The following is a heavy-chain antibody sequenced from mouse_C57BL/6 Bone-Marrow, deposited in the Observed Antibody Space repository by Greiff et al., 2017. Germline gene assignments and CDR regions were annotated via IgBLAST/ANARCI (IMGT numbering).Heavy chain of an antibody. Sequence: QVQLQQPGAELVKPGASVKMSCKASGYTFTSYWITWVKQRPGQGLEWIGDIYPGSGSTNYNEKFKSKATLTVDTSSSTAYMQLSSLTSEDAAVYDGARAVYYSSCGDFDVWGKGTTVTVSS. CDR1: GYTFTSYW. J-gene: IGHJ1*03. V-gene: IGHV1-55*01. D-gene: IGHD2-5*01. CDR3: ARAVYYSSCGDFDV. CDR2: IYPGSGST.